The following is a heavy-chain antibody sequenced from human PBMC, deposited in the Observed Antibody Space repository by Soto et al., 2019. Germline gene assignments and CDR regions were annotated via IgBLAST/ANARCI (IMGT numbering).Heavy chain of an antibody. V-gene: IGHV1-2*02. CDR2: INPNSGGT. D-gene: IGHD2-21*02. CDR3: VAELYSGGGCCSFDF. Sequence: QEQLVQSGAEVKKPGASVKVSCKASGYTFSGYYIHWLRQAPGQGLEWMGWINPNSGGTNYAREVQERVTISRDTSTSTAYMELSGLRSEDTAVYYCVAELYSGGGCCSFDFWGQGTMVTVSS. J-gene: IGHJ3*01. CDR1: GYTFSGYY.